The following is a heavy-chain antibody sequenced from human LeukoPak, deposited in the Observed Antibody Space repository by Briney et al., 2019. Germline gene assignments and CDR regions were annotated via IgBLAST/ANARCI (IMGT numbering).Heavy chain of an antibody. Sequence: SGTLSLTCDVSGGSISATNWWTWVRQPPGGGLEWIGEVHLNGRSHYSPSLESRVTMSADMSENHISLHLTSVTAADTTVYYCAREGGFYRPLDYTGPGTLVIVSS. CDR2: VHLNGRS. V-gene: IGHV4-4*02. D-gene: IGHD2/OR15-2a*01. CDR1: GGSISATNW. J-gene: IGHJ4*02. CDR3: AREGGFYRPLDY.